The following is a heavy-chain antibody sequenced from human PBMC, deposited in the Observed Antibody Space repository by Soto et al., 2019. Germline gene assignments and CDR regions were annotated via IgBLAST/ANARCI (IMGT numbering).Heavy chain of an antibody. Sequence: GGSLRLSCAASGFTFSNAWMSWVRQAPGKGLEWVGRIKSKTDGGTTDYAAPVKGRFTISRDDSKNTLYLQMNSLKTEDTAVYYCTTPSERDYYDSSGYDAFDIWGQGTMGTVSS. CDR1: GFTFSNAW. J-gene: IGHJ3*02. CDR2: IKSKTDGGTT. V-gene: IGHV3-15*01. D-gene: IGHD3-22*01. CDR3: TTPSERDYYDSSGYDAFDI.